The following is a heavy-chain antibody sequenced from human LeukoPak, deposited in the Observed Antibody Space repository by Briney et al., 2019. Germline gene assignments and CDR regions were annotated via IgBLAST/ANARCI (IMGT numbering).Heavy chain of an antibody. CDR2: ISSSSTNI. CDR1: GFTFSSYS. J-gene: IGHJ4*02. V-gene: IGHV3-21*01. CDR3: ARDDTAVAGTELDY. D-gene: IGHD6-19*01. Sequence: GGSLRLSCAASGFTFSSYSMNWVRQAPGKGLEWVSYISSSSTNIYYTDSVQGRFTISRDNAKNSLYLQMNSLRAEDTAVYYCARDDTAVAGTELDYWGQGTLVTVSS.